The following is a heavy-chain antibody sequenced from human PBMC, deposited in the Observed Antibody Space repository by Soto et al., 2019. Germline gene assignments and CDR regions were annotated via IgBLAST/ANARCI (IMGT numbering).Heavy chain of an antibody. J-gene: IGHJ4*02. CDR3: AHRRGGSGHDVRYFDN. CDR2: IYWNDDK. D-gene: IGHD6-25*01. CDR1: GFSRTTSGVG. Sequence: QITLKESGPTLVKPTQTLTLTCTFSGFSRTTSGVGVGWIRQPPGKALEWLALIYWNDDKRYSPSLKNRLTISEDTSQTQVVLTLTNMDPVDTATFYCAHRRGGSGHDVRYFDNWSQGTLVTVSS. V-gene: IGHV2-5*01.